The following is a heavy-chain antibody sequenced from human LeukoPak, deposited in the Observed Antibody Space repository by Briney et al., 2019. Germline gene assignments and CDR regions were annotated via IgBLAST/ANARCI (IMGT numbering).Heavy chain of an antibody. Sequence: ASVKVSCKASGYTFTSYGISWVRQAPGQGLEWMGWISAYNGNTNYAQKLQGRVTMTTDTSTSTAYMELRSLRSDDTAVYYCARMYDFWSGSSPFFDYWGQGTLVTVSS. D-gene: IGHD3-3*01. CDR3: ARMYDFWSGSSPFFDY. CDR1: GYTFTSYG. CDR2: ISAYNGNT. V-gene: IGHV1-18*01. J-gene: IGHJ4*02.